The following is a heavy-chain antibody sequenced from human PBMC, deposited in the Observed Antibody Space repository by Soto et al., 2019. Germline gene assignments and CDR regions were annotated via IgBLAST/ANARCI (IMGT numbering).Heavy chain of an antibody. CDR1: GFTFSSYA. Sequence: EVLLLESGGGLVQPGGSLRLSCAASGFTFSSYAMSWVRQAPGKGLEWVSGISASGGSTYYADSVKGRFTISRDNSRNTLYLQMNSLRAEDTAVYYCAKGNTAAAGTIDYWGQGTLVTVSS. J-gene: IGHJ4*02. V-gene: IGHV3-23*01. CDR2: ISASGGST. CDR3: AKGNTAAAGTIDY. D-gene: IGHD6-13*01.